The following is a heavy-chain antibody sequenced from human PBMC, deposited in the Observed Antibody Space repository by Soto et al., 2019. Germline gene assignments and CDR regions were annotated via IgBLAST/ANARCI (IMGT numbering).Heavy chain of an antibody. CDR2: IYYSGST. V-gene: IGHV4-31*03. J-gene: IGHJ4*02. D-gene: IGHD6-13*01. CDR1: GASISSGGHY. CDR3: ARGAAARYDY. Sequence: SETLSLTCTVSGASISSGGHYWSWIRQHPGKGLEWIGYIYYSGSTYYNPSLKSRVTISVDTSKNQFSLKLSSVTAADTAVYHCARGAAARYDYWGQGTLVTVSS.